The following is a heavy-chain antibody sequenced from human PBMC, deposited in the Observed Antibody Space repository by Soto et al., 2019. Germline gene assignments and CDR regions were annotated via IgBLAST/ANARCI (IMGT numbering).Heavy chain of an antibody. CDR3: ANATTPWPARGGAFDI. Sequence: EVQLLESGGGLVQPGGSLRLSCAASGFTFSSYAMSWVRQAPGKGLEWVSAISGSGGSTYYADSVKGRFTISRDNSKNTLYLQMNSLRAEDTAVYYCANATTPWPARGGAFDIWGQGTMVTVSS. J-gene: IGHJ3*02. D-gene: IGHD1-1*01. V-gene: IGHV3-23*01. CDR2: ISGSGGST. CDR1: GFTFSSYA.